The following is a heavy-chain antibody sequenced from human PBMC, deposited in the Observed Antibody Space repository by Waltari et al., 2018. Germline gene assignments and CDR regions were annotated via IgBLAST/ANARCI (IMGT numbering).Heavy chain of an antibody. CDR2: IYYSGST. CDR1: GGSISSSSYY. J-gene: IGHJ4*02. D-gene: IGHD6-13*01. Sequence: QLQLQESGPGLVKPSETLSLTCTVSGGSISSSSYYWGWIRQPPGKGLEWIGSIYYSGSTYYNPSLKSRVTISVDTSKNQFSLKLSSVTAADTAVYYCARRFLAAAYSYFDYWGQGTLVTVSS. V-gene: IGHV4-39*01. CDR3: ARRFLAAAYSYFDY.